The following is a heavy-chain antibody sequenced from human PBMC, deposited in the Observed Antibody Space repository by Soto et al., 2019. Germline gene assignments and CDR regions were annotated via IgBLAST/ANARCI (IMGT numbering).Heavy chain of an antibody. J-gene: IGHJ3*01. CDR3: ARILRGGNSGYAFDL. Sequence: QVQLQESGPGLVKPSETLSLTCSVAGDSISSYYWTWIRQPPGKGLECIGYIYYSGSTNYNPSLKSRVTMSVDTSTNQFSLNLNSVTATDTSVYYCARILRGGNSGYAFDLWGQATMLTVSS. CDR2: IYYSGST. D-gene: IGHD5-18*01. V-gene: IGHV4-59*01. CDR1: GDSISSYY.